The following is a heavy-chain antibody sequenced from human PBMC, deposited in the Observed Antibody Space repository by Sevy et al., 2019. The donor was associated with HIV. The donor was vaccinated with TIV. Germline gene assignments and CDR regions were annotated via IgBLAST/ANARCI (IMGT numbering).Heavy chain of an antibody. J-gene: IGHJ4*02. CDR3: ARADTATIRFDY. V-gene: IGHV3-30-3*01. CDR2: ISYEGSNK. Sequence: GGSLRLSCAASGFTFSSYAMHWVRQAPGKGLEWVAVISYEGSNKYYADSVKGRFTISRDNSKNTLYLQMNSLRAEDTAVYYCARADTATIRFDYWGQGTLVTVSS. CDR1: GFTFSSYA. D-gene: IGHD5-18*01.